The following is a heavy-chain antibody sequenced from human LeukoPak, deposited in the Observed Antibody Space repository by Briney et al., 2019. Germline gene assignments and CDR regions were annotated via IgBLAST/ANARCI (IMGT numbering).Heavy chain of an antibody. CDR3: ARARWMYDYGDYGYGMDV. V-gene: IGHV4-30-2*01. J-gene: IGHJ6*02. CDR1: GGSISSGGYS. Sequence: SETLSLTCAVSGGSISSGGYSWSWIRQPPGKGLEWIGYIYHSGSTYYNPSLKSRVTISVDRSKNQFSLKLSSVTAAGTAVYYCARARWMYDYGDYGYGMDVWGQGTTVTVSS. D-gene: IGHD4-17*01. CDR2: IYHSGST.